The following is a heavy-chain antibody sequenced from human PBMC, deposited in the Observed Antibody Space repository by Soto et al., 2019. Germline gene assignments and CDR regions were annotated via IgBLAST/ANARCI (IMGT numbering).Heavy chain of an antibody. V-gene: IGHV1-2*04. J-gene: IGHJ5*02. CDR1: GYTFTGYY. CDR2: INPNSGGT. CDR3: AREVDNNWFDP. Sequence: GASVKVSCKASGYTFTGYYMHWVRQAPGQGLEWMGWINPNSGGTNYAQKFQGWVTMARDTSISTAYMELSRLRPDDTAVYYCAREVDNNWFDPWGQGTLVTVSS. D-gene: IGHD2-2*01.